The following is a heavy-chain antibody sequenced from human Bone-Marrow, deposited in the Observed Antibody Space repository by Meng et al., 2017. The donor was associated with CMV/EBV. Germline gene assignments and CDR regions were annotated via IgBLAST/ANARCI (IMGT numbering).Heavy chain of an antibody. Sequence: GESLKISCAASGFTFSSYWMSWVRQAPGKGLEWVANIKQDGSEKYYVDSVKGRFTISRDNAKNSLYLQMNSLRPEDTAVYYCAKSMLRGVHGGFDIWGQGTMVTV. V-gene: IGHV3-7*01. J-gene: IGHJ3*02. CDR1: GFTFSSYW. CDR3: AKSMLRGVHGGFDI. CDR2: IKQDGSEK. D-gene: IGHD3-10*01.